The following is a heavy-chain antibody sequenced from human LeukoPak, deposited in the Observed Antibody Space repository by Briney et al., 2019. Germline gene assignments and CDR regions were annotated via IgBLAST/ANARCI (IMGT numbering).Heavy chain of an antibody. CDR2: TYYRSKWYN. Sequence: SQTLPLTCAISGDSVSSNSVTWNWIRQSPSRGLEWLGRTYYRSKWYNDYAVSVKSRITINPDTSKNQFSLQLNSVTPEDTAVYYCAGTASYFRYWDQGTLVTVSS. J-gene: IGHJ4*02. CDR1: GDSVSSNSVT. V-gene: IGHV6-1*01. CDR3: AGTASYFRY. D-gene: IGHD1-26*01.